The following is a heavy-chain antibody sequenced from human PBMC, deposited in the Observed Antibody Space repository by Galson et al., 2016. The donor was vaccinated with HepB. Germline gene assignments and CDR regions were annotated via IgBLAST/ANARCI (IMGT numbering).Heavy chain of an antibody. V-gene: IGHV4-31*03. CDR3: ARANYYGSGSYMGSWVDP. CDR2: IYYSGST. D-gene: IGHD3-10*01. CDR1: GGSTRSGGYY. Sequence: TLSLTCTVSGGSTRSGGYYWSWIRQYPGKGLEWIGCIYYSGSTYYNPSLKSRVTISLDTSNKQFSLKLSSVTAADTAVYYCARANYYGSGSYMGSWVDPWGQGTLVTVSS. J-gene: IGHJ5*02.